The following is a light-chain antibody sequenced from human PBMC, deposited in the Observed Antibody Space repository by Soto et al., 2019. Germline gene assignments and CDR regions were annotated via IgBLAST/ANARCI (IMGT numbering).Light chain of an antibody. CDR3: QTYDKAPWT. J-gene: IGKJ1*01. CDR1: RNIDNH. Sequence: DIQMTQSPPSLSASVGDRVTITCRASRNIDNHLAWYQQKAGTGPKLLIFGASTLHSGVPSRFSASGSGTTFLLTISSLQPEDVASYYCQTYDKAPWTFGPGTKV. V-gene: IGKV1-27*01. CDR2: GAS.